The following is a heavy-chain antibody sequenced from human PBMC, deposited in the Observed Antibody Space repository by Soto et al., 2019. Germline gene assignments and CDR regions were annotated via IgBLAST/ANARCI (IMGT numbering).Heavy chain of an antibody. D-gene: IGHD3-22*01. J-gene: IGHJ5*02. CDR2: IYHSGST. Sequence: SETLSLTCAVSGASLSSGAWWSWVRQPPGKGLEWIGEIYHSGSTNYNPSLKSRVTILIDKSKKQFSLRLTSMTAADTAVYYCARDDYRSSGYVRWFDPWGQGILVTVSS. CDR1: GASLSSGAW. CDR3: ARDDYRSSGYVRWFDP. V-gene: IGHV4-4*02.